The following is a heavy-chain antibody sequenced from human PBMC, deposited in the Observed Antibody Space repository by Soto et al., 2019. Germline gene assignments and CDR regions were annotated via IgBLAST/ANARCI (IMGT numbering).Heavy chain of an antibody. D-gene: IGHD3-3*01. CDR3: AISSSKSGYYALDSFDI. CDR2: ISYDGSNK. Sequence: QVQLVESGGGVVQPGRSLRLSCAASGFTFSSYGMHWVRQAPGKGLEWVAVISYDGSNKYYADSVKGRFTISRDNSKNTLYLQMNSLRAEDTAVYHCAISSSKSGYYALDSFDIWGQGTMVTVFS. CDR1: GFTFSSYG. J-gene: IGHJ3*02. V-gene: IGHV3-30*03.